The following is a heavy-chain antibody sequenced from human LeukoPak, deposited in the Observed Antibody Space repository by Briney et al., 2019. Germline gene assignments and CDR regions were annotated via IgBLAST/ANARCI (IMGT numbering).Heavy chain of an antibody. Sequence: GGSLRLSCAASGFTFSSYAMSWVRQAPGKGLEWVSAISGSGGSTYYADSVKGRFTISRDNSKNTLYLQMNSLRAEDTAVYYCAKGSMNYYGSGSYGMGFYFDYWGQGTLVTVSS. CDR1: GFTFSSYA. V-gene: IGHV3-23*01. CDR2: ISGSGGST. J-gene: IGHJ4*02. CDR3: AKGSMNYYGSGSYGMGFYFDY. D-gene: IGHD3-10*01.